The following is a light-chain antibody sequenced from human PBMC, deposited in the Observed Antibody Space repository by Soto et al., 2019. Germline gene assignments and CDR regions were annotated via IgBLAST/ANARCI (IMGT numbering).Light chain of an antibody. J-gene: IGLJ3*02. Sequence: QSALTQPASVSGFPGQSITISCTGTSSDVGGYNYVSWYQQHPGKAPKLMVYEVSNRPSGVSNRFSGFKSGNTASLTISGLQTEDEADYYCSSYTRSATWVFGGGTKLTVL. CDR2: EVS. CDR3: SSYTRSATWV. V-gene: IGLV2-14*01. CDR1: SSDVGGYNY.